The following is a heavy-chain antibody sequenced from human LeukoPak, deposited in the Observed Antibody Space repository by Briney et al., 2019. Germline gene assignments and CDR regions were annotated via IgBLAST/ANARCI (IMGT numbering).Heavy chain of an antibody. CDR2: INHSGST. CDR1: DGSFSGYY. D-gene: IGHD3-22*01. J-gene: IGHJ5*02. CDR3: ARRQYYYDSSGYSANWFDP. V-gene: IGHV4-34*01. Sequence: PSETLSLTCAVYDGSFSGYYWSWIRQPPGKGLEWIGEINHSGSTNYNPSLKSRVTISVDTSKNQFSLKLSSVTAADTAVYYCARRQYYYDSSGYSANWFDPWGQGTLVTVSS.